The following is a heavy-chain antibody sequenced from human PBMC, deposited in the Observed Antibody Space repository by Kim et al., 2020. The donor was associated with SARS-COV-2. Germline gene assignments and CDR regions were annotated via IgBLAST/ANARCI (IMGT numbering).Heavy chain of an antibody. CDR3: ATGILSAFDI. V-gene: IGHV3-30*03. CDR1: GFTFSSYG. J-gene: IGHJ3*02. Sequence: GGSLRLSCAASGFTFSSYGMHWVRQAPGKGLEWVAVISYDGSNKYYADSVKGRFTISRDNSKNTLYLQMNSLRAEDTAVYYCATGILSAFDIWGQGTMVIVSS. D-gene: IGHD1-20*01. CDR2: ISYDGSNK.